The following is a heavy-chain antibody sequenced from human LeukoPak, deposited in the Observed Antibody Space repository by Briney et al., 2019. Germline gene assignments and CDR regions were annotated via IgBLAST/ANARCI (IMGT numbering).Heavy chain of an antibody. CDR2: IYYSGST. J-gene: IGHJ6*03. D-gene: IGHD5-12*01. Sequence: SSETLSLTCTVSGGSISSYYWSWIRQPPGKGLEWIGYIYYSGSTNYNPSLKSRVTISVDTSKNQFSLKLSSVTAADTAVYYCARGGRDSGYDSRYYYYMDVWGKGTTVTISS. CDR3: ARGGRDSGYDSRYYYYMDV. CDR1: GGSISSYY. V-gene: IGHV4-59*01.